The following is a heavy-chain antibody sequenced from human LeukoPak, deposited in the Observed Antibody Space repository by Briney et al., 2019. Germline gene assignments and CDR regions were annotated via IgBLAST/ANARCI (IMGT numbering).Heavy chain of an antibody. D-gene: IGHD3-3*01. CDR1: GGTFSSYA. Sequence: SVKVSCKASGGTFSSYAISWVRQAPGQGLEWMGGIIPIFGTANYTQKFQGRVTITADESTSTAYMELSSLRSEDTAVYYCARGDYDFWSGSMDYWGQGTLVTVSS. J-gene: IGHJ4*02. V-gene: IGHV1-69*13. CDR2: IIPIFGTA. CDR3: ARGDYDFWSGSMDY.